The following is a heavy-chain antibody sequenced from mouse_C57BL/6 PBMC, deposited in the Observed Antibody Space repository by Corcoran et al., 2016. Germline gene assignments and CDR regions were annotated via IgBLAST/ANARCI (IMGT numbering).Heavy chain of an antibody. Sequence: EVQLQQSGPELVKPGASVKISCKASGYTFTDYYMNWVKQSHGKSLEWIGDINPNNGGTSYNQKFKGKATLTVDKSSSPAYMELRSLTSEDSAVYYCARDYYGSSWYFDVWGTGTTVTVSS. CDR1: GYTFTDYY. CDR3: ARDYYGSSWYFDV. V-gene: IGHV1-26*01. D-gene: IGHD1-1*01. CDR2: INPNNGGT. J-gene: IGHJ1*03.